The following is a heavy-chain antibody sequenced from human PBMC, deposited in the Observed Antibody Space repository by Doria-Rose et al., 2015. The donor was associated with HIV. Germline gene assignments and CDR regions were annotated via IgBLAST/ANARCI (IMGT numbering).Heavy chain of an antibody. D-gene: IGHD6-19*01. V-gene: IGHV4-61*02. Sequence: LVKPSQTLSLTCTVSGGSISSGSYYWSWIRQPAGKGLEWIGRIYTSGNTKYNPSLKSRTTISIDTSKNQFSLNLSSVTAADTAVYYCAREGFSSGSYQVPYSDFWGQGTLVTVSS. CDR1: GGSISSGSYY. J-gene: IGHJ4*02. CDR3: AREGFSSGSYQVPYSDF. CDR2: IYTSGNT.